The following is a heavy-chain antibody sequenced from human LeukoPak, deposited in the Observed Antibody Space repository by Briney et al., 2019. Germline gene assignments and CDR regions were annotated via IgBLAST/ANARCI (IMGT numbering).Heavy chain of an antibody. J-gene: IGHJ4*02. CDR3: ARDRLAVAGTELDY. CDR1: GYTFTSYA. D-gene: IGHD6-19*01. Sequence: GASVKGSCKASGYTFTSYAMHWVRQAPGQRLEWMGWINAGNGNTKYSQKFQGRVTITRDTSASTAYMELSSLRSEDTAVYYCARDRLAVAGTELDYWGQGTLVTVSS. V-gene: IGHV1-3*01. CDR2: INAGNGNT.